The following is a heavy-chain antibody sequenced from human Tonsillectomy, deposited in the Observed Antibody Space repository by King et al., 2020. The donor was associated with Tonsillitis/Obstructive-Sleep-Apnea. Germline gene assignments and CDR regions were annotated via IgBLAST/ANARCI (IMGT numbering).Heavy chain of an antibody. D-gene: IGHD2-21*01. CDR3: AKEMGGEAYCGGDCYSPYYMDV. CDR2: ISGSGGST. CDR1: GFTFSSYA. V-gene: IGHV3-23*04. Sequence: VQLVESGGGLVQPGGSLRLSCAASGFTFSSYAMSWVCQAPGKGLEWVSAISGSGGSTYYADSVKGRFTISRDNSKNTLYLQMNSLRAEDTAVYYCAKEMGGEAYCGGDCYSPYYMDVWGKGTTVTVSS. J-gene: IGHJ6*03.